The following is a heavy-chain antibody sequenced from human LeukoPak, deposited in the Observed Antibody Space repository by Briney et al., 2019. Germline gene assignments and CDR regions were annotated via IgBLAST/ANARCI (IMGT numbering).Heavy chain of an antibody. CDR3: ARSIPTDYGDFEDAFDI. Sequence: SETLSLTCTVSGGSISGSSYYWGWIRQPPGKGLVWIGSIYYSGSTYYNPSLKSRVTISVDTSKNQFSLKLSSVTAADTAVYYCARSIPTDYGDFEDAFDIWGQGTMVTVSS. CDR1: GGSISGSSYY. CDR2: IYYSGST. J-gene: IGHJ3*02. D-gene: IGHD4-17*01. V-gene: IGHV4-39*01.